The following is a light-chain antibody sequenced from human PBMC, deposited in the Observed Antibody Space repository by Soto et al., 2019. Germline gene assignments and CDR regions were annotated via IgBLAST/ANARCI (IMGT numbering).Light chain of an antibody. CDR1: QSVSVN. Sequence: EIVLTQSPGTLSLYPGERATLSCMASQSVSVNLGWYQQKPGQAPRPLIYSASDRAPGIPARFSGSGSGTDFTLTISSLEPEDFAVYYCQERNRWPRGTFGAGTKVDI. CDR2: SAS. V-gene: IGKV3-11*01. J-gene: IGKJ4*01. CDR3: QERNRWPRGT.